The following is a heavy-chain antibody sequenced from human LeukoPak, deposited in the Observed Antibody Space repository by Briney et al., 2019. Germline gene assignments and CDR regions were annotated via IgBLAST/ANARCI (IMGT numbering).Heavy chain of an antibody. V-gene: IGHV4-34*01. CDR1: GGSFSGYY. J-gene: IGHJ4*02. Sequence: SETLSLTCAVYGGSFSGYYWSWLRQPPGKGLEWIGKINHSGSTNYNPSLKSRVTIPVDTSKNQFSLKLSSVTAADTAVYYCARGRIQLWYPWYFDYWGQGTLVTVSS. CDR3: ARGRIQLWYPWYFDY. CDR2: INHSGST. D-gene: IGHD5-18*01.